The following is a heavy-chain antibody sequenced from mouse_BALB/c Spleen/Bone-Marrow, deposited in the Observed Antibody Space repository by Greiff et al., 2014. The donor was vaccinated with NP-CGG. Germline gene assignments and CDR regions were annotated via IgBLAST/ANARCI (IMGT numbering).Heavy chain of an antibody. D-gene: IGHD4-1*01. J-gene: IGHJ1*01. CDR2: ISSGSSTI. V-gene: IGHV5-17*02. Sequence: VESGGGLVQPGGSRRLSCAASGFTFSSFGMHWVRQAPEKGLEWVAYISSGSSTIFYVDTVKGRFTISRDNPKNTLFLQMTSIRSEDTAMYYCTRGGNWDDFDVWGEGTTVTVSS. CDR1: GFTFSSFG. CDR3: TRGGNWDDFDV.